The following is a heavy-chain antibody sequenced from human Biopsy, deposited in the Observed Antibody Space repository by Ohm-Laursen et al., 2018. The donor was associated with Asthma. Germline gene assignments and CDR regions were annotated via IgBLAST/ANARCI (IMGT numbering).Heavy chain of an antibody. Sequence: SDTLSLTCTVSGDSITSGGCCWNWIRQHPGKGLEWIGYIHHSGTSYFNPSLKSRVSFSRDTSKNQFSLRLSSVTAADTAMYYCARIPRRGGSCFVDYWGQGTLVTVSS. D-gene: IGHD2-15*01. CDR2: IHHSGTS. V-gene: IGHV4-31*03. J-gene: IGHJ4*02. CDR3: ARIPRRGGSCFVDY. CDR1: GDSITSGGCC.